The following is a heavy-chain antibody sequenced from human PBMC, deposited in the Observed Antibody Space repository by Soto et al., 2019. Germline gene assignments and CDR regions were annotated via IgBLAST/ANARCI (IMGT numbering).Heavy chain of an antibody. V-gene: IGHV3-9*02. CDR3: ARAGPETCTSTSCFAFSPDV. D-gene: IGHD2-2*01. Sequence: GGSLRLSCAASGFTSDDYAMHWVRQPPGKGLEWVSSISGNSDYIGYADSVKGRFTISRDNAKNTLFLQMSSPRAEDTAVYYCARAGPETCTSTSCFAFSPDVWGKGTTVTVSS. CDR1: GFTSDDYA. CDR2: ISGNSDYI. J-gene: IGHJ6*04.